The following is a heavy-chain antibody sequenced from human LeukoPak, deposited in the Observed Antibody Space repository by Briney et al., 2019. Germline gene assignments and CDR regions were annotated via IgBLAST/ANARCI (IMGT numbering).Heavy chain of an antibody. CDR1: GGSFSGYY. J-gene: IGHJ5*02. Sequence: PSETLSLTCAVYGGSFSGYYWSWIRQPPGKGLEWIGEINHSGSTNYNPSLKSRVTISVDTSKSQFSLKLSSVTAADTAVYYCARGSPRRPTIVVVVAATPVWFDPWGQGTLVIVSS. CDR2: INHSGST. CDR3: ARGSPRRPTIVVVVAATPVWFDP. D-gene: IGHD2-15*01. V-gene: IGHV4-34*01.